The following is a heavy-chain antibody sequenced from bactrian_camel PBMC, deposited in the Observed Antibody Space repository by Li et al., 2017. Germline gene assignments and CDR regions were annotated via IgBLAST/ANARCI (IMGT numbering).Heavy chain of an antibody. D-gene: IGHD3*01. CDR3: ATGVYCAHELSPDEYDV. CDR1: GITFSRHD. Sequence: HVQLVESGGGLVQPGESLRLSCVASGITFSRHDMSWFRQATGKEVEWVAGITSLPSLFRAASYADSVKGRFTISRDIAKNTLFLQMTDLKPEDTGTYYCATGVYCAHELSPDEYDVWGRGTQVTVS. CDR2: ITSLPSLFRAA. J-gene: IGHJ4*01. V-gene: IGHV3S6*01.